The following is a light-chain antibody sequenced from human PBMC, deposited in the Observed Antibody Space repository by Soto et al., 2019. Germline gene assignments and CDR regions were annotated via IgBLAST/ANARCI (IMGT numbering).Light chain of an antibody. CDR3: CSYAGDSAWV. V-gene: IGLV2-23*01. CDR2: EGS. CDR1: SSDVGSYKF. Sequence: QSALTQPASVSGSPGQSITISCTGTSSDVGSYKFVSWYQQHPGKAPKLMIYEGSKRPSGVSNRCSGSKSGNTASLTISGLQADEETVYYCCSYAGDSAWVFGGGTKVTVL. J-gene: IGLJ3*02.